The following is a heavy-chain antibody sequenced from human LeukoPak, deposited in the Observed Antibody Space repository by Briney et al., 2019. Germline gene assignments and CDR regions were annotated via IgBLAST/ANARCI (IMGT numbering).Heavy chain of an antibody. V-gene: IGHV3-21*01. D-gene: IGHD2-15*01. CDR1: GFTFSSYS. CDR3: ARADPSEDSYFDY. Sequence: PGGSLRLSCAASGFTFSSYSMNWVRQAPGKGLEWVSSISSSSSYIYYADSVKGRFTISRDNAKNSLYLQMNSLRAEDTAVYYCARADPSEDSYFDYWGQGTLVTVSS. CDR2: ISSSSSYI. J-gene: IGHJ4*02.